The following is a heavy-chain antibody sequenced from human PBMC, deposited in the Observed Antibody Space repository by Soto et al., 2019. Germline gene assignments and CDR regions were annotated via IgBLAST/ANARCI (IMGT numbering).Heavy chain of an antibody. CDR1: GLTFGSRA. J-gene: IGHJ4*02. Sequence: PGGSLRLSCVASGLTFGSRAMSWVHQAPGKGLEWVANIKQDGSEKYYVDSVKGRFTISRDNAKNSLYLQMNSLRAEDTAVYYCARDRAYSSGWYGGGYYFDYWGQGTLVTVSS. CDR2: IKQDGSEK. V-gene: IGHV3-7*03. CDR3: ARDRAYSSGWYGGGYYFDY. D-gene: IGHD6-19*01.